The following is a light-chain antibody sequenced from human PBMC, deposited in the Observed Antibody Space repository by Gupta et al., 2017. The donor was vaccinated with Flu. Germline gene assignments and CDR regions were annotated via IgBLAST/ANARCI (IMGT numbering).Light chain of an antibody. V-gene: IGLV1-44*01. J-gene: IGLJ3*02. CDR2: GTN. Sequence: VTISCSGSSSNIGTNTVSWYQQFPGTAPKLLIFGTNERPSGVPDRFSGSKSGTSASLAISGLQSEDEADYYCAAWDDSLSGPKVFGGGTKLTVL. CDR3: AAWDDSLSGPKV. CDR1: SSNIGTNT.